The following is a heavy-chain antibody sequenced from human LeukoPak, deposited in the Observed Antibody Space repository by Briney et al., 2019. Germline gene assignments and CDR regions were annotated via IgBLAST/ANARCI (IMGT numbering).Heavy chain of an antibody. CDR3: ARSRYNWNRSQYGMDV. D-gene: IGHD1-20*01. CDR2: IYHSGST. CDR1: GGSISSGGYS. J-gene: IGHJ6*02. V-gene: IGHV4-30-2*01. Sequence: PSETLSLTCAVSGGSISSGGYSWSWIRQPPGKGLEWIGYIYHSGSTYYNPSLKSRVTISVDTSKNQFSLKLSSVTAADTAVYYCARSRYNWNRSQYGMDVWGQGTTVTVSS.